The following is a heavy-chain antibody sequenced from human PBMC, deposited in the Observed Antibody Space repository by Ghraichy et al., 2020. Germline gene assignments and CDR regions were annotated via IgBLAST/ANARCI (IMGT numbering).Heavy chain of an antibody. J-gene: IGHJ6*02. Sequence: GGSLRLSCAASGFTFDDYAMHWVRQAPGKGLEWVSGISWNSGSIGYADSVKGRFTISRDNAKNSLYLQMNSLRAEDTALYYCAKVAMVREYYYYGMDVWGQGTTVTVSS. V-gene: IGHV3-9*01. CDR2: ISWNSGSI. D-gene: IGHD3-10*01. CDR3: AKVAMVREYYYYGMDV. CDR1: GFTFDDYA.